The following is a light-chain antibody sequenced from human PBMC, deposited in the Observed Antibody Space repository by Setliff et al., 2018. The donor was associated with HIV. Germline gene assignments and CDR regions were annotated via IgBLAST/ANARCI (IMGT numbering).Light chain of an antibody. CDR3: CSYAGSAYVI. CDR1: SSDVGSYNL. J-gene: IGLJ2*01. V-gene: IGLV2-23*02. Sequence: QSALTQPASVSGSPGQSITISCTGTSSDVGSYNLVSWYQQHPGRAPKLMIYEVSKRPSGVSNRFSGSKSGNTASLTISGLQADDETDYYCCSYAGSAYVIFGGGTK. CDR2: EVS.